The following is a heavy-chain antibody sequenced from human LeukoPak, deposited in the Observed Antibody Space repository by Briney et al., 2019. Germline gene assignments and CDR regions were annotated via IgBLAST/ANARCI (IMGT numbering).Heavy chain of an antibody. D-gene: IGHD3-10*01. CDR2: ISAYNGNT. CDR3: ARVDKVVITMVRGVIRTYYYYYMDV. V-gene: IGHV1-18*01. CDR1: GYTFTSYG. Sequence: GASVKVSCKASGYTFTSYGISWVRQAPGQGLEWMGWISAYNGNTNYAQKLQGRVTMTTDTSTSTAYLELRSLRSDDTAVYYCARVDKVVITMVRGVIRTYYYYYMDVWGKGTTVTISS. J-gene: IGHJ6*03.